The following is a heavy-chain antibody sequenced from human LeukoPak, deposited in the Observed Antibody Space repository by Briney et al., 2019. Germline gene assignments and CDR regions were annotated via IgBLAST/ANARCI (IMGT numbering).Heavy chain of an antibody. CDR3: AREGRYCSSTSCYGRRSFNWFDP. CDR1: GYTFPGYY. V-gene: IGHV1-2*02. Sequence: ASVKVSCKASGYTFPGYYMHWVRQAPGQGLEWMGWINPNSGGTNYAQKFQGRVTMTRDTSISTAYMELSRLRSDDTAVYYCAREGRYCSSTSCYGRRSFNWFDPWGQGTLVTVSS. D-gene: IGHD2-2*01. CDR2: INPNSGGT. J-gene: IGHJ5*02.